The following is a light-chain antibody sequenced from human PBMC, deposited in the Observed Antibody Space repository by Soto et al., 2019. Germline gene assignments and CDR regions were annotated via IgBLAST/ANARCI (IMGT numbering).Light chain of an antibody. V-gene: IGLV1-40*01. CDR3: QSYDSSLSGYV. CDR2: ENN. J-gene: IGLJ1*01. Sequence: QSVLTQPPSVSEAPGQRVTISCTGRSSNIGAGYEAHWYQQVPGTAPKLLIYENNNRPSGVPDRFSGSKSGTSASLAITGLQAEDEAEYYCQSYDSSLSGYVFGTGTKRTVL. CDR1: SSNIGAGYE.